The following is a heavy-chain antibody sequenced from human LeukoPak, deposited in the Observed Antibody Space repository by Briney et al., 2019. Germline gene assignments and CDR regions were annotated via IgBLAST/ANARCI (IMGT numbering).Heavy chain of an antibody. J-gene: IGHJ4*02. V-gene: IGHV3-53*01. D-gene: IGHD3-10*01. CDR2: IYSDNT. Sequence: PGGSLRLSCTVSGFTVSSNSMSWVRQAPGKGLEWVSFIYSDNTHYSDSVKGRFTISRDNSKNTLYLQMNSLRAEDTAVYYCARGRYGSGDYFDYWGQGTLVTVSS. CDR1: GFTVSSNS. CDR3: ARGRYGSGDYFDY.